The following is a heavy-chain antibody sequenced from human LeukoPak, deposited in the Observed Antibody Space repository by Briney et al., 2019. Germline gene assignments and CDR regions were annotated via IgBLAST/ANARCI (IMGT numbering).Heavy chain of an antibody. Sequence: GSLRLSCAASGFTFSTYAMSWVRQAPGKGLEWVPLISGGGGGTYYANSVKGRFTISRDNSKNTLYLQMDSLRTEDTAVYYCAKERATTTTFDYWGQGTLITVSS. V-gene: IGHV3-23*01. J-gene: IGHJ4*02. CDR2: ISGGGGGT. D-gene: IGHD1-26*01. CDR3: AKERATTTTFDY. CDR1: GFTFSTYA.